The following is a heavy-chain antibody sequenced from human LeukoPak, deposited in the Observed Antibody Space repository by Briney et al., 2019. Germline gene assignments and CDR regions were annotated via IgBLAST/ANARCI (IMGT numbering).Heavy chain of an antibody. Sequence: GGSLRLSCAASGFTFSSYAMSWVRQAPGKGLEWVSAISGSGGSTYYADSVKGRFTISRDNSKNTLYLQMNSLRAEDTAVSYCAKASTFTMIELEPLDYGGQGTLVTVSS. J-gene: IGHJ4*02. CDR1: GFTFSSYA. D-gene: IGHD3-22*01. V-gene: IGHV3-23*01. CDR2: ISGSGGST. CDR3: AKASTFTMIELEPLDY.